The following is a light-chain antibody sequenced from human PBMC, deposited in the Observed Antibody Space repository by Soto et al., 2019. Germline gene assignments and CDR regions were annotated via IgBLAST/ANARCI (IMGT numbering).Light chain of an antibody. V-gene: IGLV7-46*01. CDR2: DTS. J-gene: IGLJ2*01. Sequence: QAVVTQEPSLTVSPGGTVTLTCGSSTGAVTSGHYPYWFQQKPGQAPRTLIYDTSNKHSWTPARFSGSLLGGKAALTLSGALPEDEAEYYCLRSYSGARGVFGGGTKLTVL. CDR1: TGAVTSGHY. CDR3: LRSYSGARGV.